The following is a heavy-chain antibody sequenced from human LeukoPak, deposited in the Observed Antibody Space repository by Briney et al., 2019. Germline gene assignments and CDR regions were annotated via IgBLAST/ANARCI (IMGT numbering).Heavy chain of an antibody. V-gene: IGHV3-30*02. CDR2: IRYDGRNR. D-gene: IGHD1-1*01. J-gene: IGHJ4*02. Sequence: GGSLRLSCAAAGLTFSNYGMHWVRQAPGKGLQWVAYIRYDGRNRYSADSVKGRFTIYRDNSKSTLYLQMNSLRPEDTAVYYCAKGGSNNWSFDNWGQGTLVTVSS. CDR3: AKGGSNNWSFDN. CDR1: GLTFSNYG.